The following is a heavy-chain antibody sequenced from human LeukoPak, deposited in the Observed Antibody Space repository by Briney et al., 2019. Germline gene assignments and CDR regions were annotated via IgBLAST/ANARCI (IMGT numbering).Heavy chain of an antibody. D-gene: IGHD2-8*01. V-gene: IGHV4-4*09. Sequence: PSETLSLTCTVSGGSITSYYWGWIRQPPGKGLEWIAYIYTGGSTSYSPSLQSRVTISLDTSKNQFSLKLTSVTAADTAVYYCARHVDMYYWFDPWGQGTLVTVSS. CDR3: ARHVDMYYWFDP. CDR2: IYTGGST. CDR1: GGSITSYY. J-gene: IGHJ5*02.